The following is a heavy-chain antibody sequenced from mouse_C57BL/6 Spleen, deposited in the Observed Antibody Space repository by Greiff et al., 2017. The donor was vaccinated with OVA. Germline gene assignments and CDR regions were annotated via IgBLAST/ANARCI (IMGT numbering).Heavy chain of an antibody. CDR1: GYTFTGYW. Sequence: QVQLQQSGAELMKPGASVKLSCKATGYTFTGYWIEWVKQRPGHGLEWIGEILPGSGSINYNETFKGKATFAADTSSNTAYMQLSSLTTEDSAICYCARQITTVVRDYWGQGTTLTVSS. V-gene: IGHV1-9*01. D-gene: IGHD1-1*01. CDR3: ARQITTVVRDY. CDR2: ILPGSGSI. J-gene: IGHJ2*01.